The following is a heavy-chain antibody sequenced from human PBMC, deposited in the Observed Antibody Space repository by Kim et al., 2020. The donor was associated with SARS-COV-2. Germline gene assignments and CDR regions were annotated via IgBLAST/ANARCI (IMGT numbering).Heavy chain of an antibody. CDR2: INHSGST. CDR3: ARGLSIMITFGGVIVNSGAFDY. Sequence: SETLSLTCAVYGGSFSGYYWSWIRQPPGKGLEWIGEINHSGSTNYNPSLKSRVTISVDTSKNQFSQKLSSVTAADTAAYYCARGLSIMITFGGVIVNSGAFDYGGQGTLVTVSS. D-gene: IGHD3-16*02. CDR1: GGSFSGYY. V-gene: IGHV4-34*01. J-gene: IGHJ4*02.